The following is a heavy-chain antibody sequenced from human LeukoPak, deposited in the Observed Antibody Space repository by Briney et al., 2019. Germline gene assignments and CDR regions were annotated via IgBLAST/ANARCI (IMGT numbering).Heavy chain of an antibody. Sequence: GGSLRLSCAASGFTFSSYGMHWVRQAPGKGLEWVAFIRYDGSNKYYADSVKGRFTISRDNSKNTLYLQMNGLRAEDTAVYYCAKEPYYYDSSGYEDAFDIWGQGTMVTVSS. CDR3: AKEPYYYDSSGYEDAFDI. V-gene: IGHV3-30*02. D-gene: IGHD3-22*01. CDR1: GFTFSSYG. CDR2: IRYDGSNK. J-gene: IGHJ3*02.